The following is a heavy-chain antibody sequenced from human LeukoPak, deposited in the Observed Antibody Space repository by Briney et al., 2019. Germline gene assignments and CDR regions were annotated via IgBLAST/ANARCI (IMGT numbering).Heavy chain of an antibody. J-gene: IGHJ4*02. Sequence: GRSLRLSCAASGFTFSSYGMHWVRQAPGKGLEWVAVISYDGSNKYYADSVKGRFTISRDNSKNTLYLQMNSLRSEDTAVYYCARGRDISSSWYFDYWGQGTLVTVSS. CDR2: ISYDGSNK. CDR3: ARGRDISSSWYFDY. V-gene: IGHV3-30*03. D-gene: IGHD6-13*01. CDR1: GFTFSSYG.